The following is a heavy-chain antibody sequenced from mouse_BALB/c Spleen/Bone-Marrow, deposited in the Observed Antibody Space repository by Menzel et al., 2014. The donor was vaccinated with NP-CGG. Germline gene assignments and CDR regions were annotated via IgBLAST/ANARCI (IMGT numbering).Heavy chain of an antibody. CDR2: IYPGDGDT. Sequence: QGLEWIGAIYPGDGDTRYTQKFKGKATLTADKSSSTAYMQFSSLTSEDSAVYFCASGDYWGQGTTLTVSS. CDR3: ASGDY. J-gene: IGHJ2*01. V-gene: IGHV1-87*01.